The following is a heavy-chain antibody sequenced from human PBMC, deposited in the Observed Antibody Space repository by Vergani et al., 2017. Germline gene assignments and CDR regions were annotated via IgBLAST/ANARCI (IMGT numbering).Heavy chain of an antibody. V-gene: IGHV4-39*07. Sequence: QLQLQESGPGLVKPSETLSLTCTVSGGSISSSSYYWGWIRQPPGKGLEWIGSIYYSGSTYYNPSLKSRVTKSVDTSKNQFSLKLSSVTAADTAVYYCARDATIYDSSGYPLDDWGQGTLVTVSS. J-gene: IGHJ4*02. CDR1: GGSISSSSYY. CDR3: ARDATIYDSSGYPLDD. D-gene: IGHD3-22*01. CDR2: IYYSGST.